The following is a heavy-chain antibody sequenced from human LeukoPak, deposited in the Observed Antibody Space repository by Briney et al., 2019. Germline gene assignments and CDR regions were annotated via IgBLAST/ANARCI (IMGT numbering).Heavy chain of an antibody. CDR2: IYHSGST. CDR1: GYSISSGYY. D-gene: IGHD1-7*01. V-gene: IGHV4-38-2*02. CDR3: ARDKTGTPLNWFDP. Sequence: PSETLSLTCTVSGYSISSGYYWGGIRQPPGKGLEWSGSIYHSGSTYYNPSLKSRVTTSVDTSKNQFSLKLSSVTAADTAVYYFARDKTGTPLNWFDPWGQGTLVTVSS. J-gene: IGHJ5*02.